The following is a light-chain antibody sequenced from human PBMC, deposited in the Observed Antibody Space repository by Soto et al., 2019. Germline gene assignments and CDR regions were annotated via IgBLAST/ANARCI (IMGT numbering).Light chain of an antibody. CDR2: GTS. V-gene: IGKV3-20*01. CDR1: QSVSNRY. CDR3: QQYGSSIT. Sequence: DIVLTQSPGSLSLSPGERVTLSCRASQSVSNRYLAWYQHRPGQAPRLLIRGTSSRASGVPDRFSASGAGTDFILTISGVEPEDFAIYYCQQYGSSITFGGGTKVEIK. J-gene: IGKJ4*01.